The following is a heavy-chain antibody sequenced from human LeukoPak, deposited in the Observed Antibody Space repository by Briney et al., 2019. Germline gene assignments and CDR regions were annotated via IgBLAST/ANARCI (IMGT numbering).Heavy chain of an antibody. CDR1: GVSINSPHYY. CDR3: ARHATGSYSVPWLDP. Sequence: PSETLSLTCSVSGVSINSPHYYWGWIRQAPGKGQEWLGSVYYTGKTTYSPSLRSRVTMSVDSSKNQFSLRLNSVTAADTAVYYCARHATGSYSVPWLDPWGQGTLVTVSS. D-gene: IGHD3-10*01. V-gene: IGHV4-39*07. CDR2: VYYTGKT. J-gene: IGHJ5*02.